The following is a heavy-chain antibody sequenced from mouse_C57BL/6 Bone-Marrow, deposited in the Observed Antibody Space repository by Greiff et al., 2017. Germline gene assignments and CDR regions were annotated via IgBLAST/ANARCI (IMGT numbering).Heavy chain of an antibody. CDR1: GYTFTSYG. D-gene: IGHD1-1*01. Sequence: EVQLQQSGAELVRPGSSVKMSCKTSGYTFTSYGINWVKQRPGQGLEWIGYIYLGNGYTEYNEKFKGKATLTSDTSSSTAYMQLSSLTSEDSAIYFCAKSDYYGSSYDYWGQGTTLTVSS. V-gene: IGHV1-58*01. CDR2: IYLGNGYT. CDR3: AKSDYYGSSYDY. J-gene: IGHJ2*01.